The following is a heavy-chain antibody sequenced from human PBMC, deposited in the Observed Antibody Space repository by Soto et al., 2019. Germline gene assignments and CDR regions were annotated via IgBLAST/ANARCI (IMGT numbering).Heavy chain of an antibody. CDR3: ARYRRGTGWYYLDY. Sequence: SETLSLTCVVSGGSISGNYWSWIRQPPGKGLEWIGYIYDSGSTNYSPSLQSRVTMSVDRSKNQFSLALTSVTAADTAVYFCARYRRGTGWYYLDYWGQGILVTVSS. CDR1: GGSISGNY. CDR2: IYDSGST. V-gene: IGHV4-59*01. J-gene: IGHJ4*02. D-gene: IGHD6-19*01.